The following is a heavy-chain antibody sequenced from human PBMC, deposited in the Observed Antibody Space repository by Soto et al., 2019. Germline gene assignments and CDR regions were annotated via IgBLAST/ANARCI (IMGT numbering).Heavy chain of an antibody. D-gene: IGHD3-22*01. Sequence: GGSLRLSCAASGFTFSSYAMSWVRQAPGKGLEWVSAISGSGGSTYYADSVKGRFTISRDNSKNTLYLQMNSLRAEDTAVYYCARDSGIVITMIVAGVAFDIWGQGTMVTVSS. CDR2: ISGSGGST. CDR3: ARDSGIVITMIVAGVAFDI. V-gene: IGHV3-23*01. CDR1: GFTFSSYA. J-gene: IGHJ3*02.